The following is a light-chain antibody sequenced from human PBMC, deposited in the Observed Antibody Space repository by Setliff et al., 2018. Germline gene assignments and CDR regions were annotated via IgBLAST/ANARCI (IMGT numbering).Light chain of an antibody. Sequence: QSALAQPPSASGSPGQSVTISCTGTSSDVGGYNRVSWYQQYPGKAPKVMIYEVTKRPSGVPDRFSGSKSGNTASLTVSGLQAEGEGDYYCGSYAGYNNFYVFGAGTKSPS. J-gene: IGLJ1*01. CDR2: EVT. CDR3: GSYAGYNNFYV. CDR1: SSDVGGYNR. V-gene: IGLV2-8*01.